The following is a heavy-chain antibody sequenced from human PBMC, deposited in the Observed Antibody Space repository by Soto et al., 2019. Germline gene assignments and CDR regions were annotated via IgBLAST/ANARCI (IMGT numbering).Heavy chain of an antibody. Sequence: LRLSCAASGFTLSSYAMHWVRQAPGKGLEWVAVISYDGSNKYYADSVKGRFTISRDNSKNTLYLQMNSLRAEDTAVYYCARGPRQYCSSTSCSLRDAFDIWGQGTMVTVSS. J-gene: IGHJ3*02. CDR1: GFTLSSYA. CDR2: ISYDGSNK. CDR3: ARGPRQYCSSTSCSLRDAFDI. D-gene: IGHD2-2*01. V-gene: IGHV3-30-3*01.